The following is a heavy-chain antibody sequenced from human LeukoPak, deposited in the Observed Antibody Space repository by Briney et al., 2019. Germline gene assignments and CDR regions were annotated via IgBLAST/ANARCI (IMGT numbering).Heavy chain of an antibody. CDR1: GFTFSSYA. J-gene: IGHJ6*02. Sequence: GRSLRHSCAASGFTFSSYAMHSVRQATGKGLERVAVISYDGSNKYYADSVKGRFTISSDHSKKTLYLQMNSLRAEDTAVYCCARALALYQLLSGYYYYGMDVWGQGTTVTVSS. D-gene: IGHD2-2*01. CDR2: ISYDGSNK. CDR3: ARALALYQLLSGYYYYGMDV. V-gene: IGHV3-30-3*01.